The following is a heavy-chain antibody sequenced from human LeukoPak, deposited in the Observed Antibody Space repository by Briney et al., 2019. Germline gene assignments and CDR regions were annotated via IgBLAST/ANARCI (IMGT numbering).Heavy chain of an antibody. J-gene: IGHJ5*02. V-gene: IGHV4-39*02. Sequence: SETLSLTCTVSGGSISSSSYYWGWIRQPPGKGLEWIGSIYYSGSTYYNPSLKSRVTISVDTSKNQSSLKLSSVTAADTAVYYCARDLTDPHGVLWFGELFTWFDPWGQGTLVTVSS. CDR3: ARDLTDPHGVLWFGELFTWFDP. CDR2: IYYSGST. CDR1: GGSISSSSYY. D-gene: IGHD3-10*01.